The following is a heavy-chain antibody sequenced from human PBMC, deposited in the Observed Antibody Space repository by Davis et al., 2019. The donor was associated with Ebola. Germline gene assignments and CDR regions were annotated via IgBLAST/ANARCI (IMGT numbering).Heavy chain of an antibody. CDR3: AREADIVVVVAENYGMDV. CDR2: ISYDGSNK. CDR1: GFTFSSYA. D-gene: IGHD2-15*01. J-gene: IGHJ6*02. V-gene: IGHV3-30*04. Sequence: GGSLRLSCVASGFTFSSYAMHWVRQAPGKGLEWVAVISYDGSNKYYADSVKGRFTISRDNSKNTLYLQMNSLRAEDTAVYYCAREADIVVVVAENYGMDVWGQGTTVTVSS.